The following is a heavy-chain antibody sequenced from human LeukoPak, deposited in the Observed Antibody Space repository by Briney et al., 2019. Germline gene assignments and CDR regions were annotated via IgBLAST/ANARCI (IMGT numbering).Heavy chain of an antibody. CDR1: GFTFSSYA. J-gene: IGHJ3*02. D-gene: IGHD6-19*01. CDR3: AKGQQWLVLKSAFDI. Sequence: PGGSLRLSCAASGFTFSSYAMSWVRQAPGKGLDGVSAISGSGGSTYYADSVKGRFTISRDNSKNTLYLQMNSLRAEDTAVYYCAKGQQWLVLKSAFDIWGQGTMVAVSS. CDR2: ISGSGGST. V-gene: IGHV3-23*01.